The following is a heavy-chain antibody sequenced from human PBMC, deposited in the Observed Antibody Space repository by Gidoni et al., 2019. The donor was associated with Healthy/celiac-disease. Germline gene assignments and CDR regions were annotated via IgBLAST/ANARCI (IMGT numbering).Heavy chain of an antibody. CDR1: GFTFDDYA. CDR3: AKGSGSGSYYNVFDY. V-gene: IGHV3-9*01. D-gene: IGHD3-10*01. J-gene: IGHJ4*02. Sequence: EVQLVESGGGLVQPGRSLRLSCEASGFTFDDYAMHWVRQAPGKGLGWVSGISWNRGSIGDADSVKGRFTISRDNAKNSLYLQMNSLRAEDTALYYCAKGSGSGSYYNVFDYWGQGTLVTVSS. CDR2: ISWNRGSI.